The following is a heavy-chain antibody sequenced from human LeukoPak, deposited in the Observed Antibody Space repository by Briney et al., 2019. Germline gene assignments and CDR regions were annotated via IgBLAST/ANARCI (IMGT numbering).Heavy chain of an antibody. J-gene: IGHJ6*03. CDR3: ASGPTTGYYYYMDV. V-gene: IGHV4-61*02. CDR1: GGTISSGSYY. CDR2: IYTSGST. Sequence: SETLSFTCTVSGGTISSGSYYWNWIRQPAGKGLEWIGRIYTSGSTNYNPSLKSRDTISVDTSKNQFSLKLSSVTAADTAVYHCASGPTTGYYYYMDVWGKGTTVTVSS. D-gene: IGHD7-27*01.